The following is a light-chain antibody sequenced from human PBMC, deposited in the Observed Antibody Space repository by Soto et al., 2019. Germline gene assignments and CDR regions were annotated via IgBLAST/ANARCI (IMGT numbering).Light chain of an antibody. J-gene: IGLJ2*01. V-gene: IGLV1-40*01. CDR2: GNS. CDR1: SSNIGAGYD. CDR3: QSYDSSLSVV. Sequence: QAVVTQPPSVSGAPGQRVTISCTGSSSNIGAGYDVHWYQQLPGTAPKLLIYGNSNRPSGVPDRFSGSKSGTSASLAITGLHAEDEADYYCQSYDSSLSVVFGGGTKLTVV.